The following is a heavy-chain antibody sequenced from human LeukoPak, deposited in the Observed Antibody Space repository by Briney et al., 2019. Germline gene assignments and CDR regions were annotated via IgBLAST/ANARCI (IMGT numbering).Heavy chain of an antibody. CDR3: ARGHGYSGYDPSAPVDY. D-gene: IGHD5-12*01. V-gene: IGHV4-39*01. CDR1: GGSISSSSYY. Sequence: SETLSLTCTVSGGSISSSSYYWGWIRQPPGKGLEWIGSIYYSGSTYYNPSLESRVTISVDTSKNQFSLKLSSVTAADTAVYYCARGHGYSGYDPSAPVDYWGQGTLVTVSS. CDR2: IYYSGST. J-gene: IGHJ4*02.